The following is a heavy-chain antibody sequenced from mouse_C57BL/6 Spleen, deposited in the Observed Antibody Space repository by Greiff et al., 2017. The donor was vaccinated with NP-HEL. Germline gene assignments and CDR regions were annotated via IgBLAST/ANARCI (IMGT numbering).Heavy chain of an antibody. V-gene: IGHV1-72*01. CDR1: GYTFNSYW. CDR2: IDPNSGGT. CDR3: ARVYYGNYGAMDY. J-gene: IGHJ4*01. Sequence: QVQLQQPGAELVKPGASVKLSCKASGYTFNSYWMHWVKQRPGRGLEWIGRIDPNSGGTKYNKKFKSKATLTVDKPSSTAYMQLSSLTSEDSAVYYCARVYYGNYGAMDYWGQGTSVTVSS. D-gene: IGHD2-1*01.